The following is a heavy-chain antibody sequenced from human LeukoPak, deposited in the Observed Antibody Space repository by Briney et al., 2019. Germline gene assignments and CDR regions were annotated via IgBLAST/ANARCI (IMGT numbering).Heavy chain of an antibody. CDR3: ARDRIMITFGGVLKYYGMDV. CDR1: GGSISSYY. V-gene: IGHV4-59*01. J-gene: IGHJ6*02. CDR2: IYCSGST. Sequence: SETLSLTCTVSGGSISSYYWSWIRQPPGKGLEWIGYIYCSGSTNYNPSLKSRVTISVDTPKNQFSLKLSSVTAADTAVYYRARDRIMITFGGVLKYYGMDVWGQGTTVTVSS. D-gene: IGHD3-16*01.